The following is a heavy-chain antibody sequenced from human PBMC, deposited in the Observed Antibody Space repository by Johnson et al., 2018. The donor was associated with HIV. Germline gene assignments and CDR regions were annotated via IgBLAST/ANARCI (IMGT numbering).Heavy chain of an antibody. CDR3: AKGQSSGYPKDAFDI. CDR1: GFTFSNYG. CDR2: IRYDGSIK. Sequence: QVQLMESGGGVVQPGGSLRLSCAASGFTFSNYGMHWVRQAPGKGLEWVAFIRYDGSIKYYLDSVKGRFTISRDNSKNTLYLQMNSLRAEETAVYYCAKGQSSGYPKDAFDIWGQGTMVIVSS. V-gene: IGHV3-30*02. D-gene: IGHD3-22*01. J-gene: IGHJ3*02.